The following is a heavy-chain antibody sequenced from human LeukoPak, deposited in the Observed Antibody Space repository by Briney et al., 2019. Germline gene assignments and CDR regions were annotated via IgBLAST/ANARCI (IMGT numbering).Heavy chain of an antibody. V-gene: IGHV1-69*13. Sequence: SVKVFCKASGGTFSSYAISWVRQAPGQGLEWMGGIIPIFGTANYAQKFQGRVTITADESTSTAYMELSSLRSEDTAVYYCAISGLGGSTMVRGVSSAFDIWGQGTMVTVSS. CDR2: IIPIFGTA. J-gene: IGHJ3*02. D-gene: IGHD3-10*01. CDR3: AISGLGGSTMVRGVSSAFDI. CDR1: GGTFSSYA.